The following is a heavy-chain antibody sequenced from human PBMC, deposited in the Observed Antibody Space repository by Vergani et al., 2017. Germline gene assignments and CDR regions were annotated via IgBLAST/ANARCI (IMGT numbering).Heavy chain of an antibody. V-gene: IGHV3-11*01. CDR3: AKPMVRGVIIPQDY. Sequence: QVQLVESGGGLVKPGGSLRLSCAASGFTFSDYYMSWIRQAPGKGLEWVSYISSRGTIVYYADSLKGRFTISRDNSKNTLYLQMNSLRAEDTAVYYCAKPMVRGVIIPQDYWGQGTLVTVSS. D-gene: IGHD3-10*01. J-gene: IGHJ4*02. CDR2: ISSRGTIV. CDR1: GFTFSDYY.